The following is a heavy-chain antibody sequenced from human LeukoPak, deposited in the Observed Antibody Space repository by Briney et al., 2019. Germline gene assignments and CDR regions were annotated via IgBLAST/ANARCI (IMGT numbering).Heavy chain of an antibody. CDR1: GYTFTSYY. CDR2: INPSGGST. J-gene: IGHJ4*02. Sequence: ASVKVSCKASGYTFTSYYMHWVRQAPGQGLEWMGIINPSGGSTSYAQKFQGRVTMTRDTSISTAYMELSRLRSDDTAVYYCARAGRIVVVPAAIVYWGQGTLVTVSS. V-gene: IGHV1-46*01. D-gene: IGHD2-2*02. CDR3: ARAGRIVVVPAAIVY.